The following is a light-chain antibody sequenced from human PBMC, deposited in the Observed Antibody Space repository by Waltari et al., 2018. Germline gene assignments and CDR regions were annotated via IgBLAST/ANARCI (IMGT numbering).Light chain of an antibody. Sequence: YVLTQPPSVSVSPGQTAMITCSGDDLPKPIAYWYRQKSGQAPVLVIFDDHKRPSGIPDRFSGSRSGTVATLTITGAQEEDEGDYYCLSTDVSGYYTVFGSG. J-gene: IGLJ6*01. CDR1: DLPKPI. V-gene: IGLV3-10*01. CDR3: LSTDVSGYYTV. CDR2: DDH.